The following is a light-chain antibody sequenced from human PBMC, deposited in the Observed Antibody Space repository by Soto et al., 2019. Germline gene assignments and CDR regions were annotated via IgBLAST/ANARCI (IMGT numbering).Light chain of an antibody. Sequence: EIVLTQSPGTLSLSPGERATLSCRASQSVRSSNLAWYQQKPGQAPRFLIYGASSRATGIPDRFSGSGSGTDFTLTISRLEPEDFAVYYCQQYGSSPLTFGGGTKV. CDR3: QQYGSSPLT. V-gene: IGKV3-20*01. CDR1: QSVRSSN. J-gene: IGKJ4*01. CDR2: GAS.